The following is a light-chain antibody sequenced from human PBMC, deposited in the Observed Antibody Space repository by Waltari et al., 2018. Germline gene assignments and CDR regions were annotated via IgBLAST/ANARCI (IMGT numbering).Light chain of an antibody. CDR3: QKYDFLPAT. V-gene: IGKV3-20*01. CDR1: PGVVKY. J-gene: IGKJ1*01. Sequence: DIVLTQHPLTLSLSPGGRATRSCRASPGVVKYLAWYQQRPGQAPRLLLYHSSIRATGIPDRFSGSGYGTDFSLTISRLEPEDFAVYYCQKYDFLPATFGQGTTVEIK. CDR2: HSS.